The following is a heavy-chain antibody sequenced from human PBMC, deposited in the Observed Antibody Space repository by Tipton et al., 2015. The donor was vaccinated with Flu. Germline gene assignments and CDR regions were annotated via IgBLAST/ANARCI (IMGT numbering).Heavy chain of an antibody. Sequence: TLSLTCTVSGGSFSSYYWSWIRQPPGKGLAWIGDIFYTGSANYNPSLKSRVTISLDTSKHQFSLKLESVTAADTAVYFCAREAAPTPGAGYQYEAWGQGKLVTVSS. CDR2: IFYTGSA. V-gene: IGHV4-59*01. D-gene: IGHD3-10*01. CDR1: GGSFSSYY. CDR3: AREAAPTPGAGYQYEA. J-gene: IGHJ5*02.